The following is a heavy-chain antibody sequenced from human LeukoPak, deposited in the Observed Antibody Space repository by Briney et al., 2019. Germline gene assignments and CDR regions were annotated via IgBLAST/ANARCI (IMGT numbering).Heavy chain of an antibody. CDR1: GFTFDDYT. CDR3: AKDNGKDYGDYSFDY. Sequence: GGSLRLSCAASGFTFDDYTMHWVRQAPGKGLGWVSLISWDGGSTYYADSVKGRFTISRDNSKNSLYLQMNSLRTEDTALYYCAKDNGKDYGDYSFDYWGQGTLVTVSS. CDR2: ISWDGGST. J-gene: IGHJ4*02. V-gene: IGHV3-43*01. D-gene: IGHD4-17*01.